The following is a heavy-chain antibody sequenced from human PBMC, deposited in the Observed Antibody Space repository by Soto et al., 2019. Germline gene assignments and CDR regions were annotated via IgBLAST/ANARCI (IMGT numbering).Heavy chain of an antibody. CDR2: ISGSGGST. J-gene: IGHJ4*02. D-gene: IGHD3-22*01. CDR3: AKDLELSITMIVVVPSNTD. Sequence: PVGSLRLSCAASGFTFSSYAMSWVRQAPGKGLEWVSAISGSGGSTYYADSVKGRFTISRDNSKNTLYLQMNSLRAEDTAVYYCAKDLELSITMIVVVPSNTDWGQGTLVTVS. V-gene: IGHV3-23*01. CDR1: GFTFSSYA.